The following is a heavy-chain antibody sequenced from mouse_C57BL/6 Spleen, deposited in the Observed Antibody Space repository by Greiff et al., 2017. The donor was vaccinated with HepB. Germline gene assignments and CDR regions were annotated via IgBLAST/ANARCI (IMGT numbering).Heavy chain of an antibody. D-gene: IGHD2-4*01. CDR3: ARNGIYYDYEFAY. V-gene: IGHV5-6*01. CDR2: ISSGGSYT. J-gene: IGHJ3*01. CDR1: GFTFSSYG. Sequence: EVKVVESGGDLVKPGGSLKLSCAASGFTFSSYGMSWVRQTPDKRLEWVATISSGGSYTYYPDSVKGRFTISRDNAKNTLYLQMSSLKSEDTAMYYCARNGIYYDYEFAYWGQGTLVTVSA.